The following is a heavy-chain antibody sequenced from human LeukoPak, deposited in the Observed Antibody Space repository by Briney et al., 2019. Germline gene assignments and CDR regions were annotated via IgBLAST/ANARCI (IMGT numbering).Heavy chain of an antibody. J-gene: IGHJ6*02. CDR1: GFTFSSYA. CDR2: ISYDGSNK. V-gene: IGHV3-30-3*01. Sequence: GRSLRLSCAASGFTFSSYAMHWVRQAPGKGLEWVAVISYDGSNKYYADSVKGRFTISRDNSKNTLYLQMNSPRAEDTAVYYCARDAGSRGMDVWGQGTTVTVSS. CDR3: ARDAGSRGMDV.